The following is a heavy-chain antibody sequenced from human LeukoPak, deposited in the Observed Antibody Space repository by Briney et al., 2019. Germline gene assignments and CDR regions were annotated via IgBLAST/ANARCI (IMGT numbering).Heavy chain of an antibody. CDR3: ARAAVRFDWLNN. CDR2: IYYSGST. Sequence: SETLSLTCTVPGGSISSGGYYWSWIRQHPGKGLEWIGYIYYSGSTYYNPSLKSRVTISVDTSKNQFSLKLSSVTAADTAVYYCARAAVRFDWLNNWGQGTLVTVSS. J-gene: IGHJ4*02. V-gene: IGHV4-31*03. CDR1: GGSISSGGYY. D-gene: IGHD3-9*01.